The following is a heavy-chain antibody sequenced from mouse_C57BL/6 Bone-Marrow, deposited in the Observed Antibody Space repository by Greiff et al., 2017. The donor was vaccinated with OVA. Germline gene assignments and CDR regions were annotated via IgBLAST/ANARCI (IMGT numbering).Heavy chain of an antibody. J-gene: IGHJ3*01. V-gene: IGHV3-6*01. CDR1: GYSITSGYY. CDR3: ARDDYYGSSAAWFAY. Sequence: EVKLMESGPGLVKPSQSLSLTCSVTGYSITSGYYWNWIRQFPGNKLEWMGYISYDGSNNYNPSLKNRISITRDTSKNQFFLKLNSVTTEDTATYYCARDDYYGSSAAWFAYWGQGTLVTVSA. CDR2: ISYDGSN. D-gene: IGHD1-1*01.